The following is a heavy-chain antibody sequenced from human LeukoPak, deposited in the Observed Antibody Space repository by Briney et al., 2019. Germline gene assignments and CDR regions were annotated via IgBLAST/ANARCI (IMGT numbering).Heavy chain of an antibody. Sequence: GASVTVSCKASGGTFISYAISWLRQAPGQGLEWMGGIIPIFGTANYAQKFQGRVTITADESTSTAYMELSSLRSEDTAVYYCARGDSSGWSKYYFDYWGQGTLVTVSS. V-gene: IGHV1-69*13. D-gene: IGHD6-19*01. CDR1: GGTFISYA. CDR2: IIPIFGTA. J-gene: IGHJ4*02. CDR3: ARGDSSGWSKYYFDY.